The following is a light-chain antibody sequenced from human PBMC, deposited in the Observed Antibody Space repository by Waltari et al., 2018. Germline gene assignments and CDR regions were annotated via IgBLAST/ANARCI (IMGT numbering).Light chain of an antibody. Sequence: EIVMTQSPAILSVSPGVGATLSCRASHGIGTDLAWYQKKPGQAHRLLIYDASTRATGIPARFTGGGSGTEFTLVINSLQSEDSALYFCQQYRDWYSFGQGTKLEIK. CDR3: QQYRDWYS. V-gene: IGKV3-15*01. CDR2: DAS. CDR1: HGIGTD. J-gene: IGKJ2*01.